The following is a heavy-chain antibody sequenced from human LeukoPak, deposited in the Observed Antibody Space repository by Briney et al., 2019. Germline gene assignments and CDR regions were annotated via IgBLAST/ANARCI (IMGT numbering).Heavy chain of an antibody. V-gene: IGHV4-4*02. J-gene: IGHJ6*02. CDR2: INHSGST. CDR1: GFTVSSNY. Sequence: GSLRLSCAASGFTVSSNYMSWVRQAPGKGLEWIGEINHSGSTNYNPSLKSRVTISVDKSKNQFSLKLSSVTAADTAVYYCARERGCSSTSCLLYYYYGMDVWGQGTTVTVSS. CDR3: ARERGCSSTSCLLYYYYGMDV. D-gene: IGHD2-2*01.